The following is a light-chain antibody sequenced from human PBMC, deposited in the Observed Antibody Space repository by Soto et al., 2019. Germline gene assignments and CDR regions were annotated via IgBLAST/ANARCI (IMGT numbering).Light chain of an antibody. CDR3: QHYHSWPLT. CDR2: DAS. Sequence: EIVMTQSPATLSVSPGERATLSCRSSQSVSSNLAWFQQKPGQAPRLLIYDASTRATGLPARFSGSGSGTEFTLTISSLQSEDFAVYYCQHYHSWPLTFGGGTKVEIK. V-gene: IGKV3-15*01. J-gene: IGKJ4*01. CDR1: QSVSSN.